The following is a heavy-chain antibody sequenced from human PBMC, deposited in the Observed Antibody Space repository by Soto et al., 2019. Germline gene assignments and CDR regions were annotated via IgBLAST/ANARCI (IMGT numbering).Heavy chain of an antibody. D-gene: IGHD5-12*01. J-gene: IGHJ4*02. CDR1: GGSISSSSYY. CDR2: IYYSGST. V-gene: IGHV4-39*01. CDR3: ARNIVATIKYYDY. Sequence: SETLSLTCTVSGGSISSSSYYWGWIRQPPGKGLEWIGGIYYSGSTYYNPSLKSRVTISVDTSKNQFSLRLSSVTAADTAGYYCARNIVATIKYYDYWGQGTLVTVSS.